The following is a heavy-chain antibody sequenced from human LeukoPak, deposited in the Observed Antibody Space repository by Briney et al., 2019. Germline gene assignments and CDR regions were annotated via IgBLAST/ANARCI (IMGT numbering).Heavy chain of an antibody. Sequence: PGGSLRLSCAASGFIVSANSMTWVRQAPGKGLEWVSVIYSGGGTYYADSVKGRFTISRDNSKNTVYLQMNSLRPEDTAVYYCMWISTGGYWGQGTLVTVSS. J-gene: IGHJ4*02. D-gene: IGHD5-12*01. CDR2: IYSGGGT. CDR3: MWISTGGY. CDR1: GFIVSANS. V-gene: IGHV3-53*01.